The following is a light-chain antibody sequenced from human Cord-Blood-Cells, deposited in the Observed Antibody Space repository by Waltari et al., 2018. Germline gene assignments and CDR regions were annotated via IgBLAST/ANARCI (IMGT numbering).Light chain of an antibody. J-gene: IGLJ2*01. CDR2: GNS. CDR1: SSNIGAGYA. Sequence: QSVLTQPPSVSGAPGQRVTISCTGSSSNIGAGYAVHWYQQLPGTAPKLLLYGNSNRPSGVPVRFSGSKSGTSASLAITGLQAEDEADYYCQSYDSSLSGSVFGGGTKLTVL. CDR3: QSYDSSLSGSV. V-gene: IGLV1-40*01.